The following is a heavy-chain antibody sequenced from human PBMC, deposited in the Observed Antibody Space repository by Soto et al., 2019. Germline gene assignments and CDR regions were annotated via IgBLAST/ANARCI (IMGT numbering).Heavy chain of an antibody. Sequence: GGSLRLSCAASGFTFSSYGMHWVRQAPGKGLEWVAVIWYDGSNKYYADSVKGRFTISRDNSKNTLYLQMNSLRAEDTAVYYCARGLAARQYYFDYWGQGTLVTVSS. V-gene: IGHV3-33*01. CDR3: ARGLAARQYYFDY. CDR1: GFTFSSYG. D-gene: IGHD6-6*01. J-gene: IGHJ4*02. CDR2: IWYDGSNK.